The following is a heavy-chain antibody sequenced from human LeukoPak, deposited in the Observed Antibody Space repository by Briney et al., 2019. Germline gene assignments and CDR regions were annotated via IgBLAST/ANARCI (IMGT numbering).Heavy chain of an antibody. Sequence: GGSLRLSCAASGFTFSKYAMSWVRQAPGKGLEWVSAISGSDGNTFYADSVKGRFTISRDNSKNTLYLQMNILRTEDTAVYYCAKEGTPQVSTWYDLWGQGTQVIVSS. V-gene: IGHV3-23*01. D-gene: IGHD3-10*01. CDR2: ISGSDGNT. CDR1: GFTFSKYA. CDR3: AKEGTPQVSTWYDL. J-gene: IGHJ5*02.